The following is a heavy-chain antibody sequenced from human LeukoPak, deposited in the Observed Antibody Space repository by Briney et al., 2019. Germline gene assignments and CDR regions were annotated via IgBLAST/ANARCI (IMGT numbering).Heavy chain of an antibody. CDR2: ISDGGSHT. CDR3: AKEVDRWRNNWFDP. D-gene: IGHD3/OR15-3a*01. CDR1: GFTFSSHA. Sequence: GGSLRLSCTASGFTFSSHAMSWVRQAPGKGLEWVSDISDGGSHTYYADSVKGRFTSTRDNSKNTVYLQMNSLRVDDTAVYYCAKEVDRWRNNWFDPWGQGTLVTVSS. J-gene: IGHJ5*02. V-gene: IGHV3-23*01.